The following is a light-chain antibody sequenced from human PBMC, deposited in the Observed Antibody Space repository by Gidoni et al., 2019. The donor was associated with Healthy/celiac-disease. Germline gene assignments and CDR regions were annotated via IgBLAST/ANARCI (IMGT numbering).Light chain of an antibody. J-gene: IGKJ5*01. CDR3: QQYYRNHRIT. CDR1: QSVLYSSNNKNY. CDR2: WAF. V-gene: IGKV4-1*01. Sequence: DIVLTQSPDSLSVSLGESATINCKSSQSVLYSSNNKNYLACSQQKPGQPPKLLIYWAFTREAGVPDRFSGSGSGTDFTLNISSLQAEDVAVYYCQQYYRNHRITFGQGTRLEIK.